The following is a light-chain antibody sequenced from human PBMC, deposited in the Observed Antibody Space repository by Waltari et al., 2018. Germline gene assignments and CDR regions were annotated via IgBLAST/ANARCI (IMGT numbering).Light chain of an antibody. CDR3: SSFAGSNIYV. V-gene: IGLV2-8*01. Sequence: QSALTQPPSASGSRGQSVTISCTGTSSAVGAYNYVSWYQQHPGQAPNLLIFEVSKRPSGVPDRFSASKSANTASLTVSGLQAEDEADYYCSSFAGSNIYVFGTGTRVAVL. CDR2: EVS. J-gene: IGLJ1*01. CDR1: SSAVGAYNY.